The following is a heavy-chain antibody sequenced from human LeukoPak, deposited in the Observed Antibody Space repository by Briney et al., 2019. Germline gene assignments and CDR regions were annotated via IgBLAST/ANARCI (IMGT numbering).Heavy chain of an antibody. CDR2: ISNNGGYT. CDR1: GFTFSSSA. Sequence: GGSLRLSCAASGFTFSSSAMSWVRQAPGKGLEWVSAISNNGGYTYYADSVQGGFTISRDNSKSTLCLQMNSLRAEDTAVYYCAKQLGYCSDGSCYFPYWGQGTLVTVSS. D-gene: IGHD2-15*01. V-gene: IGHV3-23*01. CDR3: AKQLGYCSDGSCYFPY. J-gene: IGHJ4*02.